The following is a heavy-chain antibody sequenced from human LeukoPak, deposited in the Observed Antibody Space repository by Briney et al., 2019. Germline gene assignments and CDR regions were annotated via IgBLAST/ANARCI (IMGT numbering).Heavy chain of an antibody. CDR2: IIPIFGTA. J-gene: IGHJ4*02. D-gene: IGHD2-2*01. Sequence: GASVKVSCKASGGTFSSYAISWVRQAPGQGLEWMGGIIPIFGTANYAQKFRGRVTITADESTCTAYMELSSLRSEDTAVYYCARALYHTFDYWGQGTLVTVSS. CDR3: ARALYHTFDY. CDR1: GGTFSSYA. V-gene: IGHV1-69*13.